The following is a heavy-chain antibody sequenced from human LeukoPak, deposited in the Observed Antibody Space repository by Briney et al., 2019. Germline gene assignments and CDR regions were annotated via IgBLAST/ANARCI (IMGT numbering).Heavy chain of an antibody. D-gene: IGHD3-22*01. Sequence: GGSLRLSCAASGFTFDDYAMHGVRHAPGGGVEWVSGISWNSGSIGYADSVKGRFTISRDNAKNSLYLQMNSLRAEDTALYYCAKGTYYYDSSGLFDYWGQGTLVTVSS. V-gene: IGHV3-9*01. J-gene: IGHJ4*02. CDR3: AKGTYYYDSSGLFDY. CDR2: ISWNSGSI. CDR1: GFTFDDYA.